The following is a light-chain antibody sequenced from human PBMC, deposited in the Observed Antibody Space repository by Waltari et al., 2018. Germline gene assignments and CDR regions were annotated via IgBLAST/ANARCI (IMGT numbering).Light chain of an antibody. J-gene: IGLJ2*01. CDR3: QSYDSSLSGFVV. CDR1: SSNIGAGYD. Sequence: QSVLTQPPSVSGAPGQRVTISCPGSSSNIGAGYDVHWYQQPPGTAPKLLIYGNSNRPSGVPDRFSGSKSGTSASLTITGLQAEDEADYYCQSYDSSLSGFVVFGGGTKLTVL. V-gene: IGLV1-40*01. CDR2: GNS.